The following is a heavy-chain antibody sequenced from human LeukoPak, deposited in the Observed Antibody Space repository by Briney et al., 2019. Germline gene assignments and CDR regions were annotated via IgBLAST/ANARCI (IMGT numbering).Heavy chain of an antibody. CDR2: ISGSGGST. J-gene: IGHJ6*02. CDR1: GFTSSSNA. V-gene: IGHV3-23*01. CDR3: ATIPSSGMSYYYYYAMDV. Sequence: GGSLRLSCAASGFTSSSNALAMSWVRQAPGRGLEWVSVISGSGGSTYYADSVKGRFTISRDNSKNTLYLQMNSLRAEDTAMYYCATIPSSGMSYYYYYAMDVWGRGTTVTVSS. D-gene: IGHD3-3*01.